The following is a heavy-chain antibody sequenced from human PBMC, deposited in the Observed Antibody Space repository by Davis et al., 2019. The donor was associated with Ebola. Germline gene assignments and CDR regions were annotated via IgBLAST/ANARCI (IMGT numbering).Heavy chain of an antibody. J-gene: IGHJ3*02. CDR1: GFTFSSYA. V-gene: IGHV3-64D*06. D-gene: IGHD3-9*01. Sequence: GESLKISCSASGFTFSSYAMHWVRQAPGKGLEYVSAISSNGGSTYYADSVKGRFTISRDNSKNTLYLQMSSLRTEDTAVYYCAREERRYAKGAFDIWGQGTMVTVSS. CDR3: AREERRYAKGAFDI. CDR2: ISSNGGST.